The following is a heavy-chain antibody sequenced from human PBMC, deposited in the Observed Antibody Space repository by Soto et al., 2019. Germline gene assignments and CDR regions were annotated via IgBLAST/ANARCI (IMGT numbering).Heavy chain of an antibody. J-gene: IGHJ2*01. D-gene: IGHD1-1*01. V-gene: IGHV1-8*01. CDR2: MNGDRDNT. CDR3: ARRTIAHWYFDL. Sequence: GXXVKVSCRASGYTFTSYDINXVRRAPGQGLEWMGWMNGDRDNTGCRQRFQGRLTMTKDTSKSTAYMELSSMTSEDTAVYYCARRTIAHWYFDLWGRGTLVTVSS. CDR1: GYTFTSYD.